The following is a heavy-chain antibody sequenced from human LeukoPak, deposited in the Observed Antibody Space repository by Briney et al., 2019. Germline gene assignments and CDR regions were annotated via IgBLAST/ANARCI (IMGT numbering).Heavy chain of an antibody. CDR2: ISSSGNPI. Sequence: GGSLRLSCAASGFTFSDYYMSWIRQAPGKGLEWVSYISSSGNPISYADSVEGRFTISRDNTKNSLYLQMNSLRAEDTAVYYCARVGIIVAAGTCDYWGQGTLVTVSS. CDR3: ARVGIIVAAGTCDY. J-gene: IGHJ4*02. CDR1: GFTFSDYY. D-gene: IGHD6-13*01. V-gene: IGHV3-11*01.